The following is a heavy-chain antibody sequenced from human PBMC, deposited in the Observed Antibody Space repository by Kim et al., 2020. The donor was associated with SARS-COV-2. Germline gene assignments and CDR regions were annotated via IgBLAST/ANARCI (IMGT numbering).Heavy chain of an antibody. D-gene: IGHD5-12*01. CDR1: AYTFTSYA. Sequence: ASVKVSCKASAYTFTSYAMHWVRQAPGQRLERMGWINAGKGNTKYSQKFQGRGTITRDTSASTAYMELSSLRSEDTAVYYCASVEIVATRSFDYWGQGTL. V-gene: IGHV1-3*01. CDR3: ASVEIVATRSFDY. CDR2: INAGKGNT. J-gene: IGHJ4*02.